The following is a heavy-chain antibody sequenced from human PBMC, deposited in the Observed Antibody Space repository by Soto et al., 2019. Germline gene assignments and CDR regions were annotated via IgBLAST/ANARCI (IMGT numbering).Heavy chain of an antibody. D-gene: IGHD4-4*01. CDR1: GGTFSSYA. V-gene: IGHV1-69*01. Sequence: QVQLVQSGAEVKKPGSSVKVSCKASGGTFSSYAISWVRQAPGQGLEWMGGIIPIFGTANYAQKFQGRVTITADECKRPAYMVRSSLRSEDTAVYYCARGGGGTTVRSAFDIWGQGTMVTVSS. J-gene: IGHJ3*02. CDR3: ARGGGGTTVRSAFDI. CDR2: IIPIFGTA.